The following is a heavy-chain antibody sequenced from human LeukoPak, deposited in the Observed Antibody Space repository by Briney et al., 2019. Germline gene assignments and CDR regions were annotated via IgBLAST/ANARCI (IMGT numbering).Heavy chain of an antibody. CDR2: IYYSGST. J-gene: IGHJ4*02. Sequence: PSETLSLTCTVSGGSISSGGYYWSWLRQHPGKGLEWIGYIYYSGSTYYNPSLKSRVTTSVDTSKNQFSLKLSSVTAADTAVYYCASIGYCSSTSCPRSDYWGQGTLVTVSS. D-gene: IGHD2-2*01. CDR3: ASIGYCSSTSCPRSDY. V-gene: IGHV4-31*03. CDR1: GGSISSGGYY.